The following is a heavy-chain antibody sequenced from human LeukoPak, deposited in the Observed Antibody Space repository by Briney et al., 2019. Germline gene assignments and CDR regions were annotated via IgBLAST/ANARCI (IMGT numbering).Heavy chain of an antibody. D-gene: IGHD2-21*02. Sequence: GGSLRLSCAASGFTISDHYMDWVRQAPGKGLEWIGRIRNKANSYRTEFAASVKGRFTLSIDDSKNSLYLQMNSLKTEDTAVYYCARGATALYFDYWGQGTLVTVSS. J-gene: IGHJ4*02. CDR3: ARGATALYFDY. CDR1: GFTISDHY. CDR2: IRNKANSYRT. V-gene: IGHV3-72*01.